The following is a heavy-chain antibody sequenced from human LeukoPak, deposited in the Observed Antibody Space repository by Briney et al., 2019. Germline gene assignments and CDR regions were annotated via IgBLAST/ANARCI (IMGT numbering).Heavy chain of an antibody. CDR2: IYSGGST. J-gene: IGHJ4*02. CDR3: ARQVFN. CDR1: GFTVSSNY. Sequence: GGSLRLSCAASGFTVSSNYMNWVRQAPGKGLEWVSVIYSGGSTYYADSVKGRFTISRDNSKNTLYLQMSSLRPEDTAVYYCARQVFNWGQGTLVTVSS. V-gene: IGHV3-66*04. D-gene: IGHD5/OR15-5a*01.